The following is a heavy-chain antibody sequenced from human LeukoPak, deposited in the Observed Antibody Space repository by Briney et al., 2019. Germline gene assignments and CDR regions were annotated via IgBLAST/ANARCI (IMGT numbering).Heavy chain of an antibody. D-gene: IGHD3-10*01. CDR2: MSNSGSTI. Sequence: PGGPLRLSCAASGFTFSDYYMNWIRQAPGKGLEWVSYMSNSGSTIYYADFAKGRFTISRDNAKNSLYLQMNSLRAEDTAVYYCARGKTATGTGSAYWGQGTLVTVSS. J-gene: IGHJ4*02. CDR1: GFTFSDYY. CDR3: ARGKTATGTGSAY. V-gene: IGHV3-11*01.